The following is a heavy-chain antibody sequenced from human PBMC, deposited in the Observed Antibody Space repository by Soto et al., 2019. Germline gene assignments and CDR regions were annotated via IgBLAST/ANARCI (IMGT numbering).Heavy chain of an antibody. V-gene: IGHV3-23*01. CDR2: ISNSDDVG. Sequence: EVQLLESGGGLIHPGGSLRLSCSASGFSFNNHVMNWVRQAPGKGLERVSSISNSDDVGFYADSVRGRFSVSRDISANTLYLEMNYLRVEDTAIYYCAKTVGATKIEDYWGQGTLVTVSS. CDR3: AKTVGATKIEDY. D-gene: IGHD1-26*01. CDR1: GFSFNNHV. J-gene: IGHJ4*02.